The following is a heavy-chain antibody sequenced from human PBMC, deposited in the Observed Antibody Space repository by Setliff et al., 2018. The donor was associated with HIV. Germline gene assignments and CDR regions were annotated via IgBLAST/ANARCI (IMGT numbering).Heavy chain of an antibody. CDR2: ISSSGSTI. Sequence: KPGGSLRLSCAASGFNFSSHTMNWIRQAPGKGLEWVSYISSSGSTIYYADSVKGRFTISRDNDKNSLYLQMNSLRDEDTAVYYCARDEGYYYGSGGDDAFDIWGQGTMVTVSS. V-gene: IGHV3-11*01. CDR1: GFNFSSHT. D-gene: IGHD3-10*01. J-gene: IGHJ3*02. CDR3: ARDEGYYYGSGGDDAFDI.